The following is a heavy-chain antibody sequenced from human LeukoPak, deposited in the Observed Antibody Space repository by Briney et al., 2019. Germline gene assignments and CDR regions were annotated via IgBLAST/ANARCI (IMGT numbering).Heavy chain of an antibody. CDR2: ISSSGSTI. D-gene: IGHD4-23*01. V-gene: IGHV3-48*03. CDR3: ARAGDYGGNSDAFDI. Sequence: PGGSLRLSCAASGFTFSRYEMNWVRHAQGEGREWVSYISSSGSTIYYADSVKGRFTISRDNAKNSLYLQMNSLRAEDTAVYYCARAGDYGGNSDAFDIWGQGTMVTVSS. J-gene: IGHJ3*02. CDR1: GFTFSRYE.